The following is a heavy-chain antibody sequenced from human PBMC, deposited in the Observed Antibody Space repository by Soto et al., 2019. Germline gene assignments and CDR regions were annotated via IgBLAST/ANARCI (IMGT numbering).Heavy chain of an antibody. CDR1: GYTFTSYG. Sequence: GASVKVSCEASGYTFTSYGMSWVRQAPGQGLEWMGWISAYNGNTNYAQKLQGRVTMTTDTSTSTAYMELRSLRSDDTAVYYCARGLDLIGYCSGGSCSRLVWFDPWGQGTLVTVS. CDR2: ISAYNGNT. V-gene: IGHV1-18*04. D-gene: IGHD2-15*01. CDR3: ARGLDLIGYCSGGSCSRLVWFDP. J-gene: IGHJ5*02.